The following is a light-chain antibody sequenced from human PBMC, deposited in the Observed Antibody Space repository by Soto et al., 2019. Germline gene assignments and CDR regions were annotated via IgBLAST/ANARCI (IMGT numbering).Light chain of an antibody. Sequence: EIVLTQSPATLSLSPGDRATLICRASQSVGGYLGWYQQRPGQAPRLLIYDASNRFPGVPDRFGASGSGTEFTLTISSLEPEDFAVYYCQQRNGWPRTFGQGTKVEIK. CDR1: QSVGGY. CDR3: QQRNGWPRT. V-gene: IGKV3-11*01. J-gene: IGKJ1*01. CDR2: DAS.